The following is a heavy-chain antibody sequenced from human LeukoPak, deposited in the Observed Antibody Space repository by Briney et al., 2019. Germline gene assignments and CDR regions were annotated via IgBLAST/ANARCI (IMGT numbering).Heavy chain of an antibody. D-gene: IGHD6-6*01. J-gene: IGHJ6*02. Sequence: ASVKVSCKASGYTFTSYDINWVRQATGQGLEWMGWMNPNSGNTGYAQKFQGRVTMTRNTSISTAYMELSSLRSEDTAVYYCARAIAARPGNYYYGMDVWGQGTTVTVSS. CDR3: ARAIAARPGNYYYGMDV. CDR1: GYTFTSYD. CDR2: MNPNSGNT. V-gene: IGHV1-8*01.